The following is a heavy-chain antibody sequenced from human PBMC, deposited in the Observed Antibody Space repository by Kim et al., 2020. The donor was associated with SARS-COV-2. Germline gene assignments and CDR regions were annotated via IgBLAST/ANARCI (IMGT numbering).Heavy chain of an antibody. D-gene: IGHD4-17*01. J-gene: IGHJ5*02. CDR3: ASFSTQYGDYVDWFDP. V-gene: IGHV3-53*04. Sequence: GGSLRLSCAASGFTVSSNYMSWVRQAPGKGLEWVSVIYSGGSTYYADSVKGRFTISRHNSKNTLYLQMNSLRAEDTAVYYCASFSTQYGDYVDWFDPWGQGTLVTVSS. CDR1: GFTVSSNY. CDR2: IYSGGST.